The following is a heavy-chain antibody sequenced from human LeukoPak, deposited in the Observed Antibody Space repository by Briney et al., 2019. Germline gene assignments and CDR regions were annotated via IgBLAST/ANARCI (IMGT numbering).Heavy chain of an antibody. CDR2: INPFNGNT. Sequence: ASVKVSCKASGYTFTSYGISWVRQAPGQGLEWMGWINPFNGNTNEAERFQGRVIMTTDTSTRTAYMELRSLRYDDTAVYYCARDYTSAEWLGFAFDVGGQGTLLSVSS. CDR3: ARDYTSAEWLGFAFDV. J-gene: IGHJ3*01. D-gene: IGHD6-19*01. V-gene: IGHV1-18*01. CDR1: GYTFTSYG.